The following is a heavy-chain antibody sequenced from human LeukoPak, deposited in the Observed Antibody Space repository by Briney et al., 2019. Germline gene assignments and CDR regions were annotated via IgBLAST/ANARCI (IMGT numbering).Heavy chain of an antibody. CDR3: PRQLAAGNDAFDI. V-gene: IGHV4-39*01. CDR1: GVSIYSSTFY. CDR2: IYYNETT. D-gene: IGHD2-15*01. Sequence: SETLSLTCSVSGVSIYSSTFYWAWIRQPPGKGLEFLGSIYYNETTYHNPSLRSRLTISVDTSTNHFSLRLTSVTAADTAIYYCPRQLAAGNDAFDIWGQGTVVTVSS. J-gene: IGHJ3*02.